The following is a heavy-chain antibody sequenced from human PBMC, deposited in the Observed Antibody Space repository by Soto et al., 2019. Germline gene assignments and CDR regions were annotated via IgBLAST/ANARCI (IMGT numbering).Heavy chain of an antibody. CDR3: AKDKGGAVAGTYYYGMDA. J-gene: IGHJ6*02. V-gene: IGHV3-43*01. Sequence: PXVCLRLSCAACRFSFDDYTMHWVRQAPGKGLEWVSLISWDGGSTYYADSVKGRFTISRDNSKNSLYLQMNSLRTEDTALYYCAKDKGGAVAGTYYYGMDAWGQGTTVTVSS. D-gene: IGHD6-19*01. CDR1: RFSFDDYT. CDR2: ISWDGGST.